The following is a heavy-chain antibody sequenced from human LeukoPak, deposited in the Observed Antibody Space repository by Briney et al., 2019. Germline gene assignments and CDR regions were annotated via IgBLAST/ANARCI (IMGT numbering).Heavy chain of an antibody. CDR1: GGSISSYY. J-gene: IGHJ4*02. V-gene: IGHV4-59*01. D-gene: IGHD6-6*01. Sequence: ETLSLTCTVSGGSISSYYWSWIRQPPGKGLEWIGYIYYSGSTNYNPSLKSRVTISVDTSKNQFSLKLSSVTAADTAVYYCARALFSSSFYHDYWGQGTLVTVSS. CDR3: ARALFSSSFYHDY. CDR2: IYYSGST.